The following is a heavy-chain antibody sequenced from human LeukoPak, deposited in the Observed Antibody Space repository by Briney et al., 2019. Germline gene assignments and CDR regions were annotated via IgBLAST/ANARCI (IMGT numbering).Heavy chain of an antibody. CDR2: IIPIFGTA. CDR3: AREGGSYPHSPDY. V-gene: IGHV1-69*13. Sequence: EASVKVSCKASGGTFSSYAISWVRQAPGQGLEWMGGIIPIFGTANYAQKFQGRVTITADESTSTAYMELSSLRSEDTAVYYCAREGGSYPHSPDYWGQGTLVTVSS. J-gene: IGHJ4*02. D-gene: IGHD1-26*01. CDR1: GGTFSSYA.